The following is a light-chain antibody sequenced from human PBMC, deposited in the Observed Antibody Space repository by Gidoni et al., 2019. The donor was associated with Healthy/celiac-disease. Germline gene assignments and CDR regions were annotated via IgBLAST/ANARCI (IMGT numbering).Light chain of an antibody. CDR2: DAS. J-gene: IGKJ1*01. V-gene: IGKV3-11*01. CDR1: QSVSSY. CDR3: QQRSNWWT. Sequence: EMVLTQSPATLSLSRGERDTLSCSASQSVSSYLAWYQQKPGQAPRLLIYDASNRATGIPARFSGSGSGTDFTLTISSPEPEDCAFYYCQQRSNWWTFGQGTKVEIK.